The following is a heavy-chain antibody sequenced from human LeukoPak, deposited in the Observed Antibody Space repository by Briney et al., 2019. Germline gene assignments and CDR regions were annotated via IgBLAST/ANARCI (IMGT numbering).Heavy chain of an antibody. CDR1: GGTFSSYA. CDR3: ARSGYCSGGSCRNWFDP. D-gene: IGHD2-15*01. Sequence: SVKVSCKASGGTFSSYAISWVRQAPGQGLEWMGGIIPIFGTANYAQKFQGRVTISADESTSTAYMELSSLRSEDTAVYYCARSGYCSGGSCRNWFDPWGQGNLVTVSS. J-gene: IGHJ5*02. CDR2: IIPIFGTA. V-gene: IGHV1-69*01.